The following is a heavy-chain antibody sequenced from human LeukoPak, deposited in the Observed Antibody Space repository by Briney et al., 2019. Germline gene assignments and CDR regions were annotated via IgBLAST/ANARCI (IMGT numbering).Heavy chain of an antibody. J-gene: IGHJ4*02. Sequence: GGSLRLSCAASGFTFSSYEMNWVRQAPGKGLEWVSYISSSGSTIYYADSVKGRFTISRDNAKNSLYLQMNSLRAEDTALYYCARDLRGIAAAGAFDYWGQGTLVTVSS. V-gene: IGHV3-48*03. CDR3: ARDLRGIAAAGAFDY. D-gene: IGHD6-13*01. CDR1: GFTFSSYE. CDR2: ISSSGSTI.